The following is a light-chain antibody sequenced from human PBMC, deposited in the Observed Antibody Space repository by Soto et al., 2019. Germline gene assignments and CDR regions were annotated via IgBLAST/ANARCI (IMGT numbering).Light chain of an antibody. J-gene: IGKJ4*01. Sequence: DIQMTQSPSSLSASVGDRVTITCRASQSISSYLNWYQQKPGKAPKLLIYAASSLQSGVPSRFSGSGSGTEFTLLISLLQDEDFATYYCQQSYSTPLPFGGGTKVEIK. CDR2: AAS. V-gene: IGKV1-39*01. CDR3: QQSYSTPLP. CDR1: QSISSY.